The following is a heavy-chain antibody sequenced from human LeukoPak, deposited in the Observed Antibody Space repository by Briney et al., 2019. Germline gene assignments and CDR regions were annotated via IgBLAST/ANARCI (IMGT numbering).Heavy chain of an antibody. CDR3: ARGGVGVTLISWSDY. CDR2: ISSSSSSI. D-gene: IGHD1-26*01. V-gene: IGHV3-48*04. J-gene: IGHJ4*02. CDR1: RFTFSSYS. Sequence: GGSLRLSCAASRFTFSSYSMNWVRQAPGKGLEWVSYISSSSSSIYYADSVKGRFTISRDNARNSLYLQMNSLRAEDTAVYYCARGGVGVTLISWSDYWGQGTLVTVSS.